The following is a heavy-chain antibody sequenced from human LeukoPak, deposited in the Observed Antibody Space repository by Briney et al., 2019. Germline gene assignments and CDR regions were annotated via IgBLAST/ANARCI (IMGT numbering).Heavy chain of an antibody. CDR1: GFAFSDYY. Sequence: PGGSLRLSCAASGFAFSDYYMTWLRQAPGKGLEWVSFISSSGGAIYYADSVKGRFTMSRDNAKNSLYLQMNSLRVEDTAVYYCARKRPNYLDYWGQGTLVTVSS. J-gene: IGHJ4*02. CDR3: ARKRPNYLDY. V-gene: IGHV3-11*04. CDR2: ISSSGGAI.